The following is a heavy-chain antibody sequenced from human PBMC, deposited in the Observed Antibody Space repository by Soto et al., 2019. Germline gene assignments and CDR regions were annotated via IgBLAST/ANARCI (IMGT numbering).Heavy chain of an antibody. J-gene: IGHJ6*02. CDR2: IYPGDSDT. CDR1: GYSFTSYW. D-gene: IGHD2-2*02. Sequence: GESLKISCKGSGYSFTSYWIGWVRQMPGKGLGWMGIIYPGDSDTRYSPSFQGQVTISADKSISTADLQWSSLKASDTAMYYCARSGCSSTSCYRDDYYYGMDVWGQGTTVTVSS. V-gene: IGHV5-51*01. CDR3: ARSGCSSTSCYRDDYYYGMDV.